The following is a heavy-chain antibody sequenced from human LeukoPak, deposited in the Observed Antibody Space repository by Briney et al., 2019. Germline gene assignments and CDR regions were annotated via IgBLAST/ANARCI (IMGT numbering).Heavy chain of an antibody. CDR3: ARGVDYYDSSGYDY. CDR1: GYRFTSYW. D-gene: IGHD3-22*01. Sequence: GESLKFSCKGSGYRFTSYWITWVRQMPGKGLEWMGRIDPSDSYTNYSTSFQGHVTISADKSISTAYLQWSSLKASDTAMYYCARGVDYYDSSGYDYWGQGTLVTVSS. J-gene: IGHJ4*02. V-gene: IGHV5-10-1*01. CDR2: IDPSDSYT.